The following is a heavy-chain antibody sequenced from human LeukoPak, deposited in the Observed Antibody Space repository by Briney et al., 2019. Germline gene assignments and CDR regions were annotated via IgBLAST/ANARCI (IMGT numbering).Heavy chain of an antibody. CDR2: IKQDGSEK. J-gene: IGHJ4*02. D-gene: IGHD3-10*01. Sequence: PGGSLRLSCVASGFTFSDYWMTWVRQAPGKGLEWVANIKQDGSEKFCVDSVKGRFTTSRDNAENSLYLHMNSLRAEDTAVYYCARGLWSGTYWGQGSLVTVSS. V-gene: IGHV3-7*01. CDR3: ARGLWSGTY. CDR1: GFTFSDYW.